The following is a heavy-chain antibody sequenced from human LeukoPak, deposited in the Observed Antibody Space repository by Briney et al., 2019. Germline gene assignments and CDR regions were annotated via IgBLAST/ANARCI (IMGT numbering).Heavy chain of an antibody. CDR2: MNPNSGNT. Sequence: ASVKVSCKASGYTFTSYDINWVRQATGQGLEWTGWMNPNSGNTGYAQKFQGRVTMTRNTSISTAYMELSSLRSEDTAVYYCARMPIVVVPAAMDWFDPWGQGTLVTVSS. J-gene: IGHJ5*02. V-gene: IGHV1-8*01. CDR1: GYTFTSYD. CDR3: ARMPIVVVPAAMDWFDP. D-gene: IGHD2-2*01.